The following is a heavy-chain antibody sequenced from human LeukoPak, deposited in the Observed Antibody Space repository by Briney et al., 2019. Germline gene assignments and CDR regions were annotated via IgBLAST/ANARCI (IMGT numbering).Heavy chain of an antibody. J-gene: IGHJ4*02. CDR1: GFTVSNNY. CDR2: IYSGGST. CDR3: ASLSLGHY. Sequence: GGSLRLSCAASGFTVSNNYMSWVRQAPGKGLEWVSVIYSGGSTYYADSVKGRFTISRDTSKNTLSLQVNSLRAEDTAVYYCASLSLGHYWGQGTLVTVSS. D-gene: IGHD6-6*01. V-gene: IGHV3-53*01.